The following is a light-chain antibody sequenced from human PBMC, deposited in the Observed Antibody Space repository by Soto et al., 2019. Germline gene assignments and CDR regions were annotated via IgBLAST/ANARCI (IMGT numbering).Light chain of an antibody. CDR3: HQYGSSPAT. V-gene: IGKV3-15*01. CDR1: QSVSSN. CDR2: GAS. J-gene: IGKJ1*01. Sequence: EIVMTQSPATLSVSPGERATLSCRASQSVSSNLAWYQQKPGQAPRLLIYGASTRATGIPARFSGSGSGTEFTLTISRLEPEDFAVYYCHQYGSSPATFGQGTKVDIK.